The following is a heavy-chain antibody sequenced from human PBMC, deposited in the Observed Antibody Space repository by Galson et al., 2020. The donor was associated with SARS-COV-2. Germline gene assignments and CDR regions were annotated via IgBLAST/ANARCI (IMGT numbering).Heavy chain of an antibody. CDR1: GGSISSGGYY. CDR2: INYSGST. J-gene: IGHJ3*02. CDR3: ARAQITMIVVVGAFDI. V-gene: IGHV4-31*03. D-gene: IGHD3-22*01. Sequence: SETLSLTCTVSGGSISSGGYYWSRHRPHPGQDLEWTGYINYSGSTYYNPSLKSRVTISVDTSKNQFSLKLSSVTAADTAVYYCARAQITMIVVVGAFDIWGQGTMVTVSS.